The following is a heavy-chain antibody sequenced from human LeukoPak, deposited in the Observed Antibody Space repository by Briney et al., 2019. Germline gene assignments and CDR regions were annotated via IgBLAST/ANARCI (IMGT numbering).Heavy chain of an antibody. J-gene: IGHJ4*02. CDR1: GGSISSYY. CDR3: ARRQGRTARWIDY. CDR2: INHSGST. V-gene: IGHV4-34*01. D-gene: IGHD3-10*01. Sequence: SETLSLTCTVSGGSISSYYWSWIRQPPGKGLEWIGEINHSGSTNYNPSLKSRVTISVDTSKNQFSLKLSSVTAADTAVYYCARRQGRTARWIDYWGQGTLVTVSS.